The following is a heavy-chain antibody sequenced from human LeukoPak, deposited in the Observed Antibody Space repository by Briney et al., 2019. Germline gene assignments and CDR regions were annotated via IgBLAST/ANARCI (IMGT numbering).Heavy chain of an antibody. Sequence: GGSLRLSCAASGFTFSRYWIHWVRQAPGKGLEWVSRINPDGSTTTYADSVKGRFTISRDNAKNTVYLQMNSLRAEDTAVYYCARVLSGSWDWFDPWGQGTLVAVSS. CDR3: ARVLSGSWDWFDP. CDR1: GFTFSRYW. J-gene: IGHJ5*02. D-gene: IGHD3-22*01. V-gene: IGHV3-74*01. CDR2: INPDGSTT.